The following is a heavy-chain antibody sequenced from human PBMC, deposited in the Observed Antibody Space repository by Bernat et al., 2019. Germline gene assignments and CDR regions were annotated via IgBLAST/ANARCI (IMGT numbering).Heavy chain of an antibody. V-gene: IGHV3-15*07. CDR1: GFTFSNAW. Sequence: EVQLVESGGGLIKPGGSLRLSCATSGFTFSNAWMNWVRQAPGKGVEWVCRLKSKAVGGTTDYAATVNGRFTISRDDSKKMVSREMDSLKAEDTAVYYCATGGGQFGLDYWGQGALVTVSS. J-gene: IGHJ4*02. D-gene: IGHD3-16*01. CDR3: ATGGGQFGLDY. CDR2: LKSKAVGGTT.